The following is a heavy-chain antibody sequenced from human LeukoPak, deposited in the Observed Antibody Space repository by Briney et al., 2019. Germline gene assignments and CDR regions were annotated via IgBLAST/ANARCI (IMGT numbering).Heavy chain of an antibody. CDR2: IFYSRST. Sequence: SETLSLTCSVSGVSISGRYWSWVRQPPGKGLEWIGYIFYSRSTNNNPSFKSRVTISVDASKNQVSLRLTSVTAADTAVYFCAKYTNSGFDPWGQGTLVTVSS. J-gene: IGHJ5*02. D-gene: IGHD1-26*01. CDR3: AKYTNSGFDP. CDR1: GVSISGRY. V-gene: IGHV4-59*08.